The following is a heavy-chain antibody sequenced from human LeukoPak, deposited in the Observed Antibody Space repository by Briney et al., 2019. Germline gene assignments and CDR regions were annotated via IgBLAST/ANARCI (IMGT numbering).Heavy chain of an antibody. CDR2: IYSSGST. J-gene: IGHJ4*02. V-gene: IGHV4-59*01. D-gene: IGHD3-22*01. CDR3: ARGRYLYDSTGYYY. Sequence: TSETLSLTCTVSGGSISSYYWSWIRQPPGKGLEWIGYIYSSGSTNYNPSLKSRVTISIDTSKNQFSLKLTSVTAADTAVYYCARGRYLYDSTGYYYWGQGTLVTVSS. CDR1: GGSISSYY.